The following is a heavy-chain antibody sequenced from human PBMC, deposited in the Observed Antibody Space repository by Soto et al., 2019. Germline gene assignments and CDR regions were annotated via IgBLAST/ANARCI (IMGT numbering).Heavy chain of an antibody. CDR2: IDGSGGTT. CDR3: VRGNTGYGNFDY. Sequence: GGSLRLSCAASGFPFSSTDMTWVRQAPGKGLDWVSTIDGSGGTTYYADSVKGRFTISRDNSMNTVYLQMSSLTVEDTAVFYCVRGNTGYGNFDYWGQGILVTVSS. D-gene: IGHD5-12*01. CDR1: GFPFSSTD. J-gene: IGHJ4*02. V-gene: IGHV3-23*01.